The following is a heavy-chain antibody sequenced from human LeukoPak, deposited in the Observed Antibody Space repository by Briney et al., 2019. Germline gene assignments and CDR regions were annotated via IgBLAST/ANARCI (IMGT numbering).Heavy chain of an antibody. J-gene: IGHJ6*02. D-gene: IGHD3-9*01. Sequence: GGSLRLSCAASGFTFSSYWMSWVRQAPGKGLEWVANIKQDGSGKYYVDSVKGRFTISRDNAKNSLYLQMNSLRAEDTAVCYCARDKTRGGRYFDWLFYYGMDVWGQGTTVTVSS. V-gene: IGHV3-7*01. CDR1: GFTFSSYW. CDR2: IKQDGSGK. CDR3: ARDKTRGGRYFDWLFYYGMDV.